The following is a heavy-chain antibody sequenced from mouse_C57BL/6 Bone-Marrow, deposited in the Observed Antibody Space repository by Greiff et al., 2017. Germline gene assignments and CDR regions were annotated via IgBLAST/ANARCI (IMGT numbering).Heavy chain of an antibody. CDR2: IDPETGGT. J-gene: IGHJ2*01. CDR3: TNYYGDY. V-gene: IGHV1-15*01. D-gene: IGHD2-1*01. CDR1: GYTFTDYE. Sequence: VQLQQSGAELVRPGASVTLSCKASGYTFTDYEMHWVKQTPVHGLEWIGAIDPETGGTAYNQKFKGKAILTADKSFSTAYMELRSLTSEDSAVYYCTNYYGDYWGQGTTLTVSS.